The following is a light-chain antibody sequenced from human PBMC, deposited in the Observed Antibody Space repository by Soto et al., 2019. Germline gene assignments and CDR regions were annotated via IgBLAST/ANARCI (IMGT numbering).Light chain of an antibody. Sequence: QSALTQPASVSGSPGQSITISCTGTSSDVGNYNYVSWYQHHPGKAPKVMIYEVRNRPSGVSNRFSGSKSGNTASLTISGLQAEEEPAPSCSSYSSTKTRVFGTGTKVTVL. CDR1: SSDVGNYNY. CDR2: EVR. V-gene: IGLV2-14*01. CDR3: SSYSSTKTRV. J-gene: IGLJ1*01.